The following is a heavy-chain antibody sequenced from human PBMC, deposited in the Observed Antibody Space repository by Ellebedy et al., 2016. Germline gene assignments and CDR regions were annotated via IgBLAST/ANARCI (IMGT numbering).Heavy chain of an antibody. CDR2: IWFDGSKT. Sequence: GESLKISCAASGFTFSSHGMHWVRQAPGKGLEWVAFIWFDGSKTFYADSVKGRFTISRDNSRNTASLDMKSLGAEDTAVYYCARKSILITENLFDHWGQGTLVTVSS. V-gene: IGHV3-33*08. CDR1: GFTFSSHG. J-gene: IGHJ4*02. CDR3: ARKSILITENLFDH. D-gene: IGHD2-15*01.